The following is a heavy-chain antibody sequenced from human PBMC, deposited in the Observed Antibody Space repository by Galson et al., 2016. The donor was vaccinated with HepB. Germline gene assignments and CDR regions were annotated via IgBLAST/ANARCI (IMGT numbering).Heavy chain of an antibody. Sequence: SETLSLTCAVSGDSVISNNWWSWVRQPPGKGLEWIGEIHHSGSSNYNPSLKSRGTMSVDKSKNQFTLRLTSVTVADAAVYYCARLSATYYVDNWGQGTLVTVSS. V-gene: IGHV4-4*02. CDR2: IHHSGSS. J-gene: IGHJ4*02. CDR3: ARLSATYYVDN. CDR1: GDSVISNNW.